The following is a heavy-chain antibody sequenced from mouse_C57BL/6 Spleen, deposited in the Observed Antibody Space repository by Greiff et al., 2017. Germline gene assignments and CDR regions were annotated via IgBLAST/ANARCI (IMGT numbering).Heavy chain of an antibody. CDR1: GYTFTSYW. CDR3: ARRFYYGSSLYFDV. J-gene: IGHJ1*03. V-gene: IGHV1-55*01. CDR2: IYPGSGST. Sequence: QVQLQQPGAELVKPGASVKMSCKASGYTFTSYWITWVKQRPGQGLEWIGDIYPGSGSTNYNEKFKSKATLTVDTSSSTDYMQLSSLTSEDSAVDYCARRFYYGSSLYFDVWGTGTTVTVSS. D-gene: IGHD1-1*01.